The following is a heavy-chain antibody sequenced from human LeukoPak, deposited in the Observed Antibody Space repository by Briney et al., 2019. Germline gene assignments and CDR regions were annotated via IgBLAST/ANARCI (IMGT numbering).Heavy chain of an antibody. D-gene: IGHD3-22*01. CDR2: IIPILGIA. Sequence: GSSVKVSCKASGGTFSSYAISWVRQAPGQGLEWMGRIIPILGIANYAQKSQGRVTITADKSTSTAYMELSSLRSEDTAVYYCARGAYYDSSGYYYYFDYWGQGTLVTVSS. V-gene: IGHV1-69*04. CDR3: ARGAYYDSSGYYYYFDY. J-gene: IGHJ4*02. CDR1: GGTFSSYA.